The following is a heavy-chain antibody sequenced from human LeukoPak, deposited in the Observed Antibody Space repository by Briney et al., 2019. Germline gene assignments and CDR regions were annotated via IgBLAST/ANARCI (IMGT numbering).Heavy chain of an antibody. Sequence: GGSLRLSCEASQFTVNKYAMTWARQAPGKGLEWVSAISGSGGSTYYTDSVKGRFTISRDNSKNTLYLQMNSLRPEDTAVYYCAKEGDDDYLDYWGQGTLVTVSS. CDR1: QFTVNKYA. CDR3: AKEGDDDYLDY. J-gene: IGHJ4*02. V-gene: IGHV3-23*01. CDR2: ISGSGGST. D-gene: IGHD1-26*01.